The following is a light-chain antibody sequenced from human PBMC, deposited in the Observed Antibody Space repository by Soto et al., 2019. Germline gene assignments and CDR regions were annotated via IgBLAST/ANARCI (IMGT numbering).Light chain of an antibody. CDR1: QSISTY. Sequence: MVLTQSPATRSLSPVERATVSCMPSQSISTYLGWYQQKPGQAPRLLIYDASNRATGIPARFSGSGSGTDFTLNISSLEPEDFAVYYCHHRSDWSITFGQGTRLEIK. CDR3: HHRSDWSIT. J-gene: IGKJ5*01. V-gene: IGKV3-11*01. CDR2: DAS.